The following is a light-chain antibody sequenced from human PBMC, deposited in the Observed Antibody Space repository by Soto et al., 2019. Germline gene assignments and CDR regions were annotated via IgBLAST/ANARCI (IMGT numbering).Light chain of an antibody. V-gene: IGKV1-12*02. CDR2: SAS. CDR3: QKANSLPLT. CDR1: QGINTW. Sequence: DIQMTQSPSLVSASVGDRVAITCRASQGINTWLVWYQQKPGKAPQLLIYSASSLQSGVPSRFRGSGSGTDFTLTISSLQPEDFATYYCQKANSLPLTFGQGTKVEVK. J-gene: IGKJ1*01.